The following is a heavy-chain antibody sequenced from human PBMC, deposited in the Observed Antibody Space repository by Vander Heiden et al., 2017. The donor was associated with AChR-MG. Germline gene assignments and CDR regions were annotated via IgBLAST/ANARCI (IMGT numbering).Heavy chain of an antibody. CDR1: GFTFDDYA. V-gene: IGHV3-9*01. J-gene: IGHJ4*02. CDR3: AKGVVDIPQLASDFDY. Sequence: EVQLVESGGGVVQPGRSLRLSCAASGFTFDDYAMHWVRQAPGKGLEWVSGISWNSGSIGYADSVKGRFTISRDNAKNSLYLQMNSLRAEDTALYYCAKGVVDIPQLASDFDYWGQGTLVTVSS. CDR2: ISWNSGSI. D-gene: IGHD3-3*01.